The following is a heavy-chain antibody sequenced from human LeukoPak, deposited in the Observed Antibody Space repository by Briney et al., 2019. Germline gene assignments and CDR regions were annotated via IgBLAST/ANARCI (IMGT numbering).Heavy chain of an antibody. CDR3: AKEPTSSGWFDP. J-gene: IGHJ5*02. CDR1: GFTFGSYA. Sequence: GGSLRLSCAASGFTFGSYAMSWVRQAPGKGLEWVSAISGSGGRAYYADSVKGRFTISRDNSKNTLYLQMNSLRAEDTAVYSCAKEPTSSGWFDPWGQGTLVTVSS. CDR2: ISGSGGRA. V-gene: IGHV3-23*01. D-gene: IGHD3-10*01.